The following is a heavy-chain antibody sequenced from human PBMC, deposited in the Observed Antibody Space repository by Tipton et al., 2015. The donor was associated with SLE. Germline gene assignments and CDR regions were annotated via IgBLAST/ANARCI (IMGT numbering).Heavy chain of an antibody. V-gene: IGHV3-15*01. J-gene: IGHJ4*02. CDR3: TSDHSGYSSTWFLGY. CDR2: IKSKTDGGTT. Sequence: SLRLSCAASGFTFNKAWMSWVRQAPGKGLEWVGRIKSKTDGGTTDYAAPVKGRFTISRDDSKNTLYLQMNSLKTEDTAVYYCTSDHSGYSSTWFLGYWGQGTLVTVSS. CDR1: GFTFNKAW. D-gene: IGHD6-13*01.